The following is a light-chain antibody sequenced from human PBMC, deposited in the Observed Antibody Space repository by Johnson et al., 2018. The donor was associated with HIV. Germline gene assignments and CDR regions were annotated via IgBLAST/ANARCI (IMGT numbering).Light chain of an antibody. V-gene: IGLV1-51*02. CDR3: ATWDNSLTPFYV. CDR2: ENN. CDR1: SSNIGNNY. J-gene: IGLJ1*01. Sequence: QSVLTQPPSVSAAPGQKVNISCSGSSSNIGNNYVSWYQQLPGAAPKLLIYENNNRPSGIPARFSGSKSGTSATLDITGLQPGAEADYYCATWDNSLTPFYVFGTGTKVTVL.